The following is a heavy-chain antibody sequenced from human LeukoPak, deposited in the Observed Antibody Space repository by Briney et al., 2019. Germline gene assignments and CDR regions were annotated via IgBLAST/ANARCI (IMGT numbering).Heavy chain of an antibody. V-gene: IGHV3-21*01. CDR2: ISTSGTYM. J-gene: IGHJ4*02. CDR3: ARNHIAAAGTSHY. CDR1: GFTFSDYS. D-gene: IGHD6-13*01. Sequence: GGSLRLSCAASGFTFSDYSMNWVRQAPGKGLEWVSFISTSGTYMYYADSVKGRFTISRDNAKNSLYLQMNSLRAEDTAVYYCARNHIAAAGTSHYWGQGTLVTVSS.